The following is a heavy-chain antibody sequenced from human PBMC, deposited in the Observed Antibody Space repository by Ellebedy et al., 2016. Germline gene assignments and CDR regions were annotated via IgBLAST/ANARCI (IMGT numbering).Heavy chain of an antibody. CDR2: IYTGGST. CDR1: GFTVSNKY. Sequence: GESLKISCAASGFTVSNKYMGWVRQAPGKGLEYVSIIYTGGSTYYADSVKGRFTISRDNSKNTLNLQMSSLRAEDTAVYYCVYCSGSYLGGFDYWGQGALVTVSS. V-gene: IGHV3-53*01. CDR3: VYCSGSYLGGFDY. D-gene: IGHD1-26*01. J-gene: IGHJ4*02.